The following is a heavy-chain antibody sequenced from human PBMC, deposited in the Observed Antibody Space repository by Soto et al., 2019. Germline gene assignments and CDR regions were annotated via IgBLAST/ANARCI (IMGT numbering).Heavy chain of an antibody. CDR2: IYYSGST. Sequence: PSETLSLTCTVSGGSISSSSYYWGWIRQPPGKGLEWIGSIYYSGSTYYNPSLKSRVTISVDTSKNQFSLKLSSVTAADTAVYYCARLNYGSGSYYNDNDYWGQGTLVTVSS. J-gene: IGHJ4*02. CDR1: GGSISSSSYY. CDR3: ARLNYGSGSYYNDNDY. D-gene: IGHD3-10*01. V-gene: IGHV4-39*01.